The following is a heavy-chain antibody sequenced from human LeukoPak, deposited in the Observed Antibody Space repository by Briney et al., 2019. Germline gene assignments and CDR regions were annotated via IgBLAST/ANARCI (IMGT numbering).Heavy chain of an antibody. CDR1: GGTFSSYA. J-gene: IGHJ4*02. V-gene: IGHV1-69*04. CDR3: ARSLGIVGATPFDY. D-gene: IGHD1-26*01. Sequence: GASVKVSCKASGGTFSSYAISWVRQAPGQGLEWMGRIIPILGIANYAQKFQGRVTITADKSTSTAYIELSSLRSEDTAVYYCARSLGIVGATPFDYWGQGTLVTVSS. CDR2: IIPILGIA.